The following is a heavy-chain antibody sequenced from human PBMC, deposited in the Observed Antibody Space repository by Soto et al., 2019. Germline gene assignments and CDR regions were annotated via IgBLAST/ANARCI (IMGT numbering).Heavy chain of an antibody. D-gene: IGHD3-22*01. V-gene: IGHV1-18*01. CDR2: ISAYDDNT. CDR3: ARGGYYDSSGSRNYHYYGMNV. CDR1: GYRFTSYG. Sequence: QAQLVQSGPEVKKPGASVKVSCKASGYRFTSYGISWVRQAPGQGLEWLGWISAYDDNTKYAQTLQGRVSMSTDTSTNTAYMELRSLRSDDTATYYCARGGYYDSSGSRNYHYYGMNVWGQGTTVTVSS. J-gene: IGHJ6*02.